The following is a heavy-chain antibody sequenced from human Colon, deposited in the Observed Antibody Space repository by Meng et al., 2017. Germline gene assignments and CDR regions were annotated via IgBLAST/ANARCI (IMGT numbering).Heavy chain of an antibody. CDR3: ARDSSAGRDYYYGMDV. CDR2: ISSSSTYI. J-gene: IGHJ6*02. D-gene: IGHD6-6*01. CDR1: GITFSTYS. Sequence: SLKISCAASGITFSTYSMHWVRQAPGKGLEWVASISSSSTYIYYEDSVKGRFIISRDNAKKSLYLQLSSLRAEDTAVYYCARDSSAGRDYYYGMDVWGQGTTVTVSS. V-gene: IGHV3-21*01.